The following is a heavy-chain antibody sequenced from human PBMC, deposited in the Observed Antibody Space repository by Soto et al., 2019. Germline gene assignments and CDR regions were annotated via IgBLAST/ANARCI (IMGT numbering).Heavy chain of an antibody. D-gene: IGHD2-8*01. Sequence: PSQTLSLTCAISGDSVSSNSAAWNWIRQSPSRGLEWLGRTYYRSKWYNDYAVSVKSRITINPDTSKNQFSLQLSSVTPEDTAVYYCARDKYCTNGVCYTGYYYYGMDVWGQGTTVTVSS. V-gene: IGHV6-1*01. J-gene: IGHJ6*02. CDR3: ARDKYCTNGVCYTGYYYYGMDV. CDR2: TYYRSKWYN. CDR1: GDSVSSNSAA.